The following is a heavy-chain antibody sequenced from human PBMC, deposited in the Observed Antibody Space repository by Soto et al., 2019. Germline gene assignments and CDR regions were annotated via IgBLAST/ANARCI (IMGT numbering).Heavy chain of an antibody. CDR2: ISGSEK. CDR1: GFTFSSYA. CDR3: ARARYYDYIWGSYRQPYYFDY. V-gene: IGHV3-7*01. Sequence: GGSLRLSCAASGFTFSSYAMSWVRQAPGKGLEWVSAISGSEKYYVDSVKGRFTISRDNAKNSLYLQMNSLRAEDTAVYYCARARYYDYIWGSYRQPYYFDYWGQGTLVTVSS. J-gene: IGHJ4*02. D-gene: IGHD3-16*02.